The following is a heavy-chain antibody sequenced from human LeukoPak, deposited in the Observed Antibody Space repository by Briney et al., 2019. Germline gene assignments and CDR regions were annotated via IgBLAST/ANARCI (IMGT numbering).Heavy chain of an antibody. J-gene: IGHJ4*02. V-gene: IGHV4-59*12. CDR2: IYYSGST. CDR1: GGSISSYY. D-gene: IGHD6-13*01. CDR3: ARALAAAGRGFDY. Sequence: SETLSLTCTVSGGSISSYYWSWIRQPPGKGLEWIGYIYYSGSTNYNPSLKSRVTISVDKSKNQFSLKLSSVTAADTAVYYCARALAAAGRGFDYWGQGTLVTVSS.